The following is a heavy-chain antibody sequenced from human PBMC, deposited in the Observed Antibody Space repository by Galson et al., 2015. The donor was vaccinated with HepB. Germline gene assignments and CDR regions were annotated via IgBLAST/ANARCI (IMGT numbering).Heavy chain of an antibody. CDR1: GYSFTSYW. CDR2: IDPSDSYT. D-gene: IGHD3-22*01. Sequence: QSGAEVKKPGESLRISCKGSGYSFTSYWISWVRQMPGKGLEWMGRIDPSDSYTNYSPSFQGHVTISADKSISTAYPQWSSLKASDTAMYYCARVGTYDSSGYFTSDYWGQGTLVTVSS. J-gene: IGHJ4*02. V-gene: IGHV5-10-1*01. CDR3: ARVGTYDSSGYFTSDY.